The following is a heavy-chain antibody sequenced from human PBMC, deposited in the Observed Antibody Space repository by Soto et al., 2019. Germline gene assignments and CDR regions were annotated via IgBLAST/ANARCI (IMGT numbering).Heavy chain of an antibody. CDR2: INADNGNT. V-gene: IGHV1-3*01. CDR1: GYTFTSYA. J-gene: IGHJ4*02. D-gene: IGHD2-8*02. CDR3: ARQGGAGGFDY. Sequence: QVQLVQSGAEVKKPGASVKVSCKASGYTFTSYAMHWVRQAPGQRLEWMGWINADNGNTKYSQKFQGRVTITRDTSASTAYMELSSLRSEDTAVYYCARQGGAGGFDYWGQGTLVTVSS.